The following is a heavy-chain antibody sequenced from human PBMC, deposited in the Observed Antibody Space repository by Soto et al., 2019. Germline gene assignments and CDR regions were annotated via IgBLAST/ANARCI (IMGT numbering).Heavy chain of an antibody. CDR1: GFTFGSYE. CDR3: ARPYLDTSGYYASTEN. V-gene: IGHV3-48*03. Sequence: AGGSLRLSCSASGFTFGSYEMSWVRQAPGKGLEWISYISVTGTATYYATSVQGRFTISRDNSRNSLFLQMHSLRAEDTAVYYCARPYLDTSGYYASTENWGQGTRVTVSS. CDR2: ISVTGTAT. D-gene: IGHD3-22*01. J-gene: IGHJ1*01.